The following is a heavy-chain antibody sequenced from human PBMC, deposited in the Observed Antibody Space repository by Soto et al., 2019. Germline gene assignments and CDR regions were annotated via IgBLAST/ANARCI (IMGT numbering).Heavy chain of an antibody. CDR1: GYSFTNFH. Sequence: QVQLSQFGAEVKKPGASVKVSCKASGYSFTNFHIHWVRQAPGQGLEWMGMIDPSGGITRDAQRLQGRITMTRDASSSTVYMELRSLTSEETAVYYCARDLIGHDNYATIGYYFGHWGQGTLVTVSS. CDR3: ARDLIGHDNYATIGYYFGH. J-gene: IGHJ4*02. D-gene: IGHD1-20*01. V-gene: IGHV1-46*01. CDR2: IDPSGGIT.